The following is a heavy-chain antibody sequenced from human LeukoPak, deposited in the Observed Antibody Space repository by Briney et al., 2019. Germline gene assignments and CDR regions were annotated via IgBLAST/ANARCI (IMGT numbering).Heavy chain of an antibody. V-gene: IGHV4-38-2*01. CDR2: IDHSVST. CDR3: ARAEYYYDSSGYYGGPAALDY. J-gene: IGHJ4*02. Sequence: SETLSLTCAVSGYSISSGYYWGWIRQPPGKGLEWIATIDHSVSTSYNPSLKSRVIISVDTSKNQFSLQLSSVTAADTAVYYCARAEYYYDSSGYYGGPAALDYWGQGTLVTVSS. CDR1: GYSISSGYY. D-gene: IGHD3-22*01.